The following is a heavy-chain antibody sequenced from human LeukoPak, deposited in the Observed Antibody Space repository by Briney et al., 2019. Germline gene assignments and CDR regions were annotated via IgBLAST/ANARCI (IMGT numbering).Heavy chain of an antibody. D-gene: IGHD6-19*01. J-gene: IGHJ5*02. Sequence: SETLSLTCTVSGGSISSYYWSWIRQPAGKGLEWIGRIYTSGSTNYNPSLKSRVTMSVDTSRNQFSLKLSSVTAADTAVYYCARDRSSGWYNWFDPWGQGTLVTVSS. CDR1: GGSISSYY. V-gene: IGHV4-4*07. CDR3: ARDRSSGWYNWFDP. CDR2: IYTSGST.